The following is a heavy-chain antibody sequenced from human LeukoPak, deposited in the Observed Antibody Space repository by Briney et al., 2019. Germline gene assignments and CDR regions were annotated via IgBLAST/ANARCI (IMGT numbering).Heavy chain of an antibody. Sequence: GASVKVSCKASGGTFSIYAISWVRQAPGQGLEWMGRIIPILGIANYAQKFQGRVTITADKSTSTAYMELSSLRSEDTAVYYCARTSYVWGSYRSDDAFDFWGQGTIVTVSS. CDR3: ARTSYVWGSYRSDDAFDF. J-gene: IGHJ3*01. CDR2: IIPILGIA. D-gene: IGHD3-16*02. CDR1: GGTFSIYA. V-gene: IGHV1-69*04.